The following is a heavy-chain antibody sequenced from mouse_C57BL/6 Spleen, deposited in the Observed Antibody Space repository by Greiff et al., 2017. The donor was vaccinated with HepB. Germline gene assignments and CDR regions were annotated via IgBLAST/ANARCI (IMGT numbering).Heavy chain of an antibody. CDR1: GFTFTDYY. Sequence: EVKLVESGGGLVQPGGSLSLSCAASGFTFTDYYMSWVRQPPGKALEWLGFIRNKANGYTTEYSASVKGRFTISRDNSQSILYLQMNALRAEDSATYYCARSDGSSPFAYWGQGTLVTVSA. V-gene: IGHV7-3*01. CDR2: IRNKANGYTT. D-gene: IGHD1-1*01. J-gene: IGHJ3*01. CDR3: ARSDGSSPFAY.